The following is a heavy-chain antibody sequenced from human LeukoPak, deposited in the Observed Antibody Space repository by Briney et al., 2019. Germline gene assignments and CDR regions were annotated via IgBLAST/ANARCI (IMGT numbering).Heavy chain of an antibody. Sequence: KSGESLKISCKGSGYSFTSYWIGWVRQMPGKGLEWMGIIYPGDSDTRYSPSFQGQVTISADKSISTAYLQWSSLKASDTAMYYCARHLHSPYYYDSSGYYFDYWGQGTLVTVSS. J-gene: IGHJ4*02. CDR1: GYSFTSYW. CDR2: IYPGDSDT. V-gene: IGHV5-51*01. CDR3: ARHLHSPYYYDSSGYYFDY. D-gene: IGHD3-22*01.